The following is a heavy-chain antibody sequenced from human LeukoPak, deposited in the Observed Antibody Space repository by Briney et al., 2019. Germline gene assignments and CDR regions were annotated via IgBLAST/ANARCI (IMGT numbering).Heavy chain of an antibody. J-gene: IGHJ3*02. Sequence: SGGSLRLSCAASGFAFSDSWMTRIRQAPGKGLEWVAFIKGDGSAKKYVDSVKGRFTISRDNAKNSLFLQMNSLRAEDTAVYYCARDRGWIQHDIWGQGTMVTVSS. CDR2: IKGDGSAK. V-gene: IGHV3-7*01. CDR3: ARDRGWIQHDI. D-gene: IGHD5-18*01. CDR1: GFAFSDSW.